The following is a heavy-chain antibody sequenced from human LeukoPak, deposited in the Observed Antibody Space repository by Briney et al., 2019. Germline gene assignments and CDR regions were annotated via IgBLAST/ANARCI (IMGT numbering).Heavy chain of an antibody. V-gene: IGHV3-23*01. CDR3: AKDLTADMIVVVIPVDC. D-gene: IGHD3-22*01. J-gene: IGHJ4*02. CDR1: GFTFSSYA. CDR2: ISGSGGST. Sequence: GGSLRLSCAASGFTFSSYAMSWVRQAPGKGLEWVSAISGSGGSTYYADSVKGRFTISRDNSKNTLYLQMNSLRAEDTAVYYCAKDLTADMIVVVIPVDCWGQGTLVTVSS.